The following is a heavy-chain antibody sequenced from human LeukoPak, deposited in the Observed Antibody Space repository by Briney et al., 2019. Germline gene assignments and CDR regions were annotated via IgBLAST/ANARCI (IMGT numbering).Heavy chain of an antibody. J-gene: IGHJ4*02. CDR1: GGTFSSYA. V-gene: IGHV1-69*06. CDR2: IIPIFGTA. Sequence: ASVKVSCKASGGTFSSYAISWVRQAPEQGLEWMGGIIPIFGTANYAQKFQGRVTITADKSTSTAYMELSSLRSEDTAVYYCARAGKLYYGSGSPRSYFDYWGQGTLVTVSS. D-gene: IGHD3-10*01. CDR3: ARAGKLYYGSGSPRSYFDY.